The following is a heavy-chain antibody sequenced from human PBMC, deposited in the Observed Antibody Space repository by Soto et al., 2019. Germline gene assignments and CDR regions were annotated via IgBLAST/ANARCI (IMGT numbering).Heavy chain of an antibody. CDR1: GGSFSGYY. J-gene: IGHJ4*02. D-gene: IGHD5-18*01. V-gene: IGHV4-34*01. CDR3: ARVGGYSYGSIDY. CDR2: INHSGST. Sequence: QVQLQQWGAGLLKPSETLSLTCAVYGGSFSGYYWSWIRQPPGKGLEWIGEINHSGSTNYNPSLKSRVTISVDTSKNQFSLKLSSVTAADTAVYYCARVGGYSYGSIDYWGQGTLFTVSS.